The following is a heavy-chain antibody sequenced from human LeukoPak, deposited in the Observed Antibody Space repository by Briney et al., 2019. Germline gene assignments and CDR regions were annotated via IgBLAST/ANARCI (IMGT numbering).Heavy chain of an antibody. V-gene: IGHV4-31*03. D-gene: IGHD3-22*01. CDR1: GGSINSGGYY. J-gene: IGHJ4*02. CDR2: IYYSGST. CDR3: ASSYYYDSSGYYDLFDY. Sequence: SETLSLTCTVSGGSINSGGYYWSWIRQHPGKGLEWIGYIYYSGSTYYNPSLKSRVTISVDTSKNQFSLKLSSVTAADTAVYYCASSYYYDSSGYYDLFDYWGQGTLVTVSS.